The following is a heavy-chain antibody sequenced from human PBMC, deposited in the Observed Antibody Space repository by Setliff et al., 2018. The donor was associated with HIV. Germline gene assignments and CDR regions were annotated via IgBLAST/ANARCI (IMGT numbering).Heavy chain of an antibody. CDR2: INHSGST. CDR3: AREHDYSNYRHLDS. Sequence: SETLSLTCTVYGGSFSEYYWSWIRQSPGKGLEWIGEINHSGSTHYNPPLKSRATISVDTSKNQFSLKLSSVTAADTAVYYCAREHDYSNYRHLDSWGQGILVTVSS. D-gene: IGHD4-4*01. V-gene: IGHV4-34*01. J-gene: IGHJ4*02. CDR1: GGSFSEYY.